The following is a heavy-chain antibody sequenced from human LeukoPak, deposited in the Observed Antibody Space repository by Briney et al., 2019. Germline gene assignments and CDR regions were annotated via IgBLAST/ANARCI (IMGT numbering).Heavy chain of an antibody. Sequence: GGSLRVFCAASGFTFSHHWMTWVRQAPGKGLEWVASTKRDGSDEDYADSGRGRFTISRDNANNTLYLQMSSLRAEDTAVYYCAKVQYDVGSAGNYVGPLESWGQGTLVTVSS. J-gene: IGHJ1*01. CDR3: AKVQYDVGSAGNYVGPLES. D-gene: IGHD2-15*01. V-gene: IGHV3-7*01. CDR2: TKRDGSDE. CDR1: GFTFSHHW.